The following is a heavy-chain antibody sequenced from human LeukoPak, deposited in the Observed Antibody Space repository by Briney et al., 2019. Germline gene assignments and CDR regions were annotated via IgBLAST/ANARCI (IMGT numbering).Heavy chain of an antibody. V-gene: IGHV1-2*02. CDR3: ARARGDIVVVPAAIWFDP. Sequence: ASVKVSCKASGYTSSGYYIHWVRQAPGQGLEWMGWISPSTGGTNYAQKFQGRVIMTRDTSIATAYMELRRLRSDDTAVYYYARARGDIVVVPAAIWFDPWGQGTLVTVSS. CDR2: ISPSTGGT. CDR1: GYTSSGYY. D-gene: IGHD2-2*01. J-gene: IGHJ5*02.